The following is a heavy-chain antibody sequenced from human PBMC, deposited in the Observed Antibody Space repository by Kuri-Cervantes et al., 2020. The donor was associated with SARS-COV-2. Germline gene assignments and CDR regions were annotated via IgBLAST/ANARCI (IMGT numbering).Heavy chain of an antibody. CDR2: IDLDDDK. Sequence: SGPTLVKPTQTLTLTCTFSGFSLNTSGMCVSWIRQPPGKALEWLARIDLDDDKYYSTSLRTRLTISKDTSKNQVVLTMTNVDPVDTATYYCARIQATTVIADFWGQGTLVTVSS. D-gene: IGHD4-11*01. CDR1: GFSLNTSGMC. CDR3: ARIQATTVIADF. J-gene: IGHJ4*02. V-gene: IGHV2-70*11.